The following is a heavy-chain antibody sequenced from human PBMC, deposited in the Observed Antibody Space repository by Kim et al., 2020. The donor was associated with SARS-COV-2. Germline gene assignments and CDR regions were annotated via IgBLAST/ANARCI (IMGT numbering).Heavy chain of an antibody. CDR1: GFTFRGSW. V-gene: IGHV3-7*01. Sequence: GGSLRLSCAASGFTFRGSWMTWVRQAPGKGLEWVANINEAGSDSYHAASVRGRFIISRDNARDLVYLQMNSLRVEDTAIYYCARDPEWAALDYWGQGILVTVPS. J-gene: IGHJ4*02. CDR2: INEAGSDS. D-gene: IGHD2-8*01. CDR3: ARDPEWAALDY.